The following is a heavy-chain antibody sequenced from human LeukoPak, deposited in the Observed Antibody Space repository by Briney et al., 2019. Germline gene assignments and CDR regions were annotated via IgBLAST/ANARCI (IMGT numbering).Heavy chain of an antibody. Sequence: GSLRLSCAASGFTFSSYAMHWVRQAPGKGLEWVAVISYDGSNKYYADSVKGRFTISRDNSKNTLYLQVNSLSAEDTAVYYCGKGGLYCGSTTCYSFDYWGQGTLVTVSS. V-gene: IGHV3-30-3*01. J-gene: IGHJ4*02. CDR2: ISYDGSNK. CDR3: GKGGLYCGSTTCYSFDY. D-gene: IGHD2-2*02. CDR1: GFTFSSYA.